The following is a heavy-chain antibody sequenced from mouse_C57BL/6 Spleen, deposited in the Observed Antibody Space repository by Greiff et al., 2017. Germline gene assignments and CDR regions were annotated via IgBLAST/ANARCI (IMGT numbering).Heavy chain of an antibody. D-gene: IGHD2-13*01. CDR1: GYTFTSYW. CDR2: IDPSDSYT. V-gene: IGHV1-69*01. CDR3: ASDYDWYFDV. Sequence: QVQLQQPGAELVMPGASVKLSCKASGYTFTSYWMHWVKQRPGQGLEWIGEIDPSDSYTHYNQKFKGKSTLTVDKSSSTAYMQLSSLTSEDSAVYYCASDYDWYFDVWGTGTTVTVSS. J-gene: IGHJ1*03.